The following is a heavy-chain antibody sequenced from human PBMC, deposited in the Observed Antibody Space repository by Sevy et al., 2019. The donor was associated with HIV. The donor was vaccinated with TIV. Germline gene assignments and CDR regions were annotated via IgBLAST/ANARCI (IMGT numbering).Heavy chain of an antibody. CDR3: ARVGIVVGGAFDI. V-gene: IGHV3-48*01. J-gene: IGHJ3*02. CDR1: GFTFSSYS. Sequence: GGSLRLSCAASGFTFSSYSMNWVRQAPGKGLEWVSYISSSSSTIYYADSVKGRFTISRDNAKNSLYVQMNSLRAEDTAVYYCARVGIVVGGAFDIWGQGTMVTVSS. CDR2: ISSSSSTI. D-gene: IGHD2-15*01.